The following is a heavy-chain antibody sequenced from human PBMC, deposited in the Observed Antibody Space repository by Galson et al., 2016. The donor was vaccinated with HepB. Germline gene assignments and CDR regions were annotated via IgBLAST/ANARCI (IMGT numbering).Heavy chain of an antibody. CDR1: GFTFSDYY. CDR2: IGTNGRTI. Sequence: SLRLSCAASGFTFSDYYMSWIRQALGIGLEWASYIGTNGRTIYYADSVKGRFTISRDNAKNSLYLQMTSLRAEDTAVYYCARGSYGDYGGDYWGQGTLVTVSS. J-gene: IGHJ4*02. D-gene: IGHD4-17*01. V-gene: IGHV3-11*01. CDR3: ARGSYGDYGGDY.